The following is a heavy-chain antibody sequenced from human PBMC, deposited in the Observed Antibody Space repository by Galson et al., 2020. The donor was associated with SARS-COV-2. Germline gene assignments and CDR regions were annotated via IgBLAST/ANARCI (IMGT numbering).Heavy chain of an antibody. Sequence: NSGGSLRLSCAASGFTFSDYYMSWIRQAPGKGLEWVSYISSSGSTIYYADSVKGRFTISRDNAKNSLYLQMNSLRAEDTAVYYCARVLGYYGSGSLNWFDPWGQGTLVTVSS. J-gene: IGHJ5*02. D-gene: IGHD3-10*01. V-gene: IGHV3-11*01. CDR2: ISSSGSTI. CDR3: ARVLGYYGSGSLNWFDP. CDR1: GFTFSDYY.